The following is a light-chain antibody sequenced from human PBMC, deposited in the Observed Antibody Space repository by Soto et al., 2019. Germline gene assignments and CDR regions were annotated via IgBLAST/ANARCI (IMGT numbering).Light chain of an antibody. V-gene: IGKV1-5*01. CDR3: QQYNSYDMWS. Sequence: DIQMTQSPSTLSASVGDRVTITCRASRGISKWLAWYQQQPGKDPKLLIYGASSLENGVPSRFSGSGSVTEFTLTISSLQPDDAATYFCQQYNSYDMWSFGQGTKV. J-gene: IGKJ1*01. CDR1: RGISKW. CDR2: GAS.